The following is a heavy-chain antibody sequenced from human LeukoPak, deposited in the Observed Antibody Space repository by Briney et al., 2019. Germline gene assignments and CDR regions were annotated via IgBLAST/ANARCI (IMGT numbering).Heavy chain of an antibody. V-gene: IGHV1-2*02. CDR1: GYTFTDYS. CDR2: FNSDGGGT. J-gene: IGHJ4*02. CDR3: ARENKIFGELMGFDF. D-gene: IGHD3-3*01. Sequence: GSSVKVSCKASGYTFTDYSLHWVRQAPGHGLEWMGWFNSDGGGTNSAQKFQGRVTMTRDTSISTVYMELSGLTSDDTAVYYCARENKIFGELMGFDFWGQGTLVTVSS.